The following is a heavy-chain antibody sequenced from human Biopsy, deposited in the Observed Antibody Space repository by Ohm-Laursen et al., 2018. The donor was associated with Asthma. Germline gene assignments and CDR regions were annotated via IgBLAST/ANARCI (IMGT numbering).Heavy chain of an antibody. CDR1: GYTFIHYA. Sequence: SVKVSCKTSGYTFIHYAIHWARQAPGQRLEWMGWVNTGNGDTKYSQKFQGRVTITRDTSASTAYMELRSLRSEDTATYYCARTYYDFLTGQVKDVFGVWGQGTMVTVSS. CDR2: VNTGNGDT. V-gene: IGHV1-3*04. J-gene: IGHJ3*01. CDR3: ARTYYDFLTGQVKDVFGV. D-gene: IGHD3-9*01.